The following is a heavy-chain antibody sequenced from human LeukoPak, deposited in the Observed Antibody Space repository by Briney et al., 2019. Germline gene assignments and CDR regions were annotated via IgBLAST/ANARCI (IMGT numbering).Heavy chain of an antibody. D-gene: IGHD6-13*01. V-gene: IGHV3-23*01. J-gene: IGHJ4*02. CDR2: ISGSGGST. CDR1: GFTFSSYA. CDR3: AKDVSLGYSSSWYGPSYFDY. Sequence: GGSLRLFCAASGFTFSSYAMSWVRQAPGKGLEWVSAISGSGGSTYYADSVKGRFTISRDNSKNTLYLQMNSLRAEDTAVYYCAKDVSLGYSSSWYGPSYFDYWGQGTLVTVSS.